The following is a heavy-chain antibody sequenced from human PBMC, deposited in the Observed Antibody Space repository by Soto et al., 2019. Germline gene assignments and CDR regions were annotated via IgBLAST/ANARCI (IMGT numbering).Heavy chain of an antibody. V-gene: IGHV4-34*01. Sequence: SETLSLTCAVYGGSFSGYYWSWIRQPPGKGLEWIGEINHSGSTNYNPSPKSRVTISVDTSKNQFSLKLSSVTAADTAVYYCARGSPFFRGHDYVWGSYRLPYFDYWGQGTLVTVSS. D-gene: IGHD3-16*02. CDR1: GGSFSGYY. CDR3: ARGSPFFRGHDYVWGSYRLPYFDY. J-gene: IGHJ4*02. CDR2: INHSGST.